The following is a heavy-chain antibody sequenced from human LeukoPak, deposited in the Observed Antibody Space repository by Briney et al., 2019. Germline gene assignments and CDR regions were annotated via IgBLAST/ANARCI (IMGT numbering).Heavy chain of an antibody. Sequence: GGSLRLSCAASGFTFSSYWMHWVRQAPGKGLVWVSRINSDGSSTNYADSVKGRFTISRDNAKNTLYLQMNSLRVEDTAVYYCARAVRRSGYYKDYYLDYWRQGTLVTVSS. CDR2: INSDGSST. D-gene: IGHD3-22*01. J-gene: IGHJ4*02. CDR1: GFTFSSYW. V-gene: IGHV3-74*01. CDR3: ARAVRRSGYYKDYYLDY.